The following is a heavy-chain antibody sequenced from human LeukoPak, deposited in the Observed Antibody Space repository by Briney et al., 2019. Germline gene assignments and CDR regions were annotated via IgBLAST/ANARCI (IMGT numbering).Heavy chain of an antibody. CDR1: GFTFDDYG. D-gene: IGHD3-3*01. V-gene: IGHV3-20*04. CDR3: ARDQRGNFWSGYDY. Sequence: GGSLRLSCAASGFTFDDYGMSWVRQAPGKGLEWVSGINWNGGSTGYADSVKGRFTISRDNAKNSLYLQMNCLRAEDTALYYCARDQRGNFWSGYDYWGQGTLVTVSS. J-gene: IGHJ4*02. CDR2: INWNGGST.